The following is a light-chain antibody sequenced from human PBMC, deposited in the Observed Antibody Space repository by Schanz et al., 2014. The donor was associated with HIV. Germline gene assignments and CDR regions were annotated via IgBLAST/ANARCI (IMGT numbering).Light chain of an antibody. CDR3: SSYTXSSSVI. CDR2: DGT. Sequence: QSALTQPASVSGSPGQSITISCTGTSSDVGGYNYLSWYQQHPGKAPKLMIYDGTNRPSGVSNRFSGSKSGNTASLTISGLQAEDEADYYCSSYTXSSSVIFGGGTKLTVL. J-gene: IGLJ2*01. CDR1: SSDVGGYNY. V-gene: IGLV2-14*03.